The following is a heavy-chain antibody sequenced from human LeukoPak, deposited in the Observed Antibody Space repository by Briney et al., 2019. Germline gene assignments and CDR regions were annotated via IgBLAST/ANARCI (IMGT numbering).Heavy chain of an antibody. CDR1: GFTFSDYY. Sequence: GGSLRLSCVACGFTFSDYYMSWIRQAPGRGLEWVSDISGSGSDLYYADSVKGRFTISRDNAKNSLYLQMNSLRTEDTAVSYCARSVGHYYTMDVWGQGTTVTVSS. D-gene: IGHD2-15*01. V-gene: IGHV3-11*01. CDR3: ARSVGHYYTMDV. CDR2: ISGSGSDL. J-gene: IGHJ6*02.